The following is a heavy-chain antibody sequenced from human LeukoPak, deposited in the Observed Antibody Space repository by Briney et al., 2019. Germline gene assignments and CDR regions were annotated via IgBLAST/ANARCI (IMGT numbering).Heavy chain of an antibody. CDR1: GGSISSGGYS. D-gene: IGHD7-27*01. CDR3: ATTLTGDRFGSLDY. J-gene: IGHJ4*02. V-gene: IGHV4-30-2*01. Sequence: TSETLSLTCAVSGGSISSGGYSWSWIRQPPGKGLEWIGYIYHSGSTYYNPSLKSRVTISVDRSKNQFSLKLSSVTAADTAVYYCATTLTGDRFGSLDYWGQGTLVTVSS. CDR2: IYHSGST.